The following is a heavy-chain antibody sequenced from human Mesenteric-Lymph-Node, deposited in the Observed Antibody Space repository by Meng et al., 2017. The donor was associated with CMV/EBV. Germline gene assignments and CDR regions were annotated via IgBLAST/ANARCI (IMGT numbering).Heavy chain of an antibody. D-gene: IGHD6-25*01. CDR1: GFTFSIFW. J-gene: IGHJ6*02. CDR2: ISSGSTIT. V-gene: IGHV3-23*03. Sequence: GESLKISCAASGFTFSIFWMSWVRQAPGRGLEWDSIISSGSTITNYADSAKGRFTISRDNSKNTLYLQMNSLRAEDTAVYYCAKDISFRRLLSGYYYGMDAWGQGTTVTVSS. CDR3: AKDISFRRLLSGYYYGMDA.